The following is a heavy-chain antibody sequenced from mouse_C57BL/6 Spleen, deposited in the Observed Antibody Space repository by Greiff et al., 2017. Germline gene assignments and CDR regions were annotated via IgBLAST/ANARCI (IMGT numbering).Heavy chain of an antibody. V-gene: IGHV1-74*01. Sequence: QVQLQQPGAELVKPGASVKVSCKASGYTFTSYWMHWVKQRPGQGLEWIGRIHPSDSDTNYNQKFKGKATLTVDKSSSTAYMQLSSLTSEDSAVYDCAPITTVVANYFDYWGQGTTLTVSS. CDR2: IHPSDSDT. J-gene: IGHJ2*01. D-gene: IGHD1-1*01. CDR3: APITTVVANYFDY. CDR1: GYTFTSYW.